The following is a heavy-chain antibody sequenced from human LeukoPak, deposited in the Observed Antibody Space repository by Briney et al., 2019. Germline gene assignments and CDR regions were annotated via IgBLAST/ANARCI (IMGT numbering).Heavy chain of an antibody. CDR3: ARGLRRIDAFDV. J-gene: IGHJ3*01. Sequence: PSETLTLTCSVSDGSMNNSTYSWTWIRQTPGKGLEWIGYIYHSGTTFYNPSLKSRVTISLDGSKNHFFLTLTSMTAADTAVYYCARGLRRIDAFDVWGQGTMVTVSS. CDR1: DGSMNNSTYS. CDR2: IYHSGTT. V-gene: IGHV4-30-2*01. D-gene: IGHD4-17*01.